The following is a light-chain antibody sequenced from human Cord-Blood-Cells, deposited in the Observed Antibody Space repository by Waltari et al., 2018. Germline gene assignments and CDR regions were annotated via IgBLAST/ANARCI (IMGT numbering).Light chain of an antibody. V-gene: IGKV3-11*01. Sequence: DIAFTQSPATLSLSPRERATLSCRASQTVSSYLAWYQRKPGQAPRLLIYEASNRATGIPARFSGSGSGTDFTLTISSLEPEDFAVYYCQQRSNWPPITFGQGTRLEIK. J-gene: IGKJ5*01. CDR2: EAS. CDR1: QTVSSY. CDR3: QQRSNWPPIT.